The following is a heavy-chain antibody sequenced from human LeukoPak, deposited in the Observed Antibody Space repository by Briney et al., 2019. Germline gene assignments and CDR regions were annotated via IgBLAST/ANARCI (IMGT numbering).Heavy chain of an antibody. V-gene: IGHV1-2*02. J-gene: IGHJ6*03. CDR1: GYTFTSYD. CDR2: INPDSGGT. Sequence: ASVKVSCKASGYTFTSYDINWVRQATGQGLEWMGWINPDSGGTNYAQKFQGRVTMTRDTSISTAYMELSRLRSDDTAVYYCARVAILSASYYYYYMDVWGKGTTVTVSS. CDR3: ARVAILSASYYYYYMDV. D-gene: IGHD2-15*01.